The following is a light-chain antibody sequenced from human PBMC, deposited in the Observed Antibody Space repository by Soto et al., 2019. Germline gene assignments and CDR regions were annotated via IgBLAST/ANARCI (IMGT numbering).Light chain of an antibody. V-gene: IGKV3D-7*01. Sequence: IVLTQSPVTLSLSTRERATHSCKMSKSRRSSFLAWYQHKPGKASRLLIYGISTWDTGIPARFSGSGSGTEFSLTISSLQSEDFAVYYCQQYSRCPITFGQGTRLEIK. CDR2: GIS. CDR1: KSRRSSF. J-gene: IGKJ5*01. CDR3: QQYSRCPIT.